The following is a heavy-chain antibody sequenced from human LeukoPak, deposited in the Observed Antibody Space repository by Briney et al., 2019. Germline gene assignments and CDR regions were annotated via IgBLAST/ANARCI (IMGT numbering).Heavy chain of an antibody. CDR2: IYSGGST. J-gene: IGHJ6*03. V-gene: IGHV3-53*01. Sequence: GGSLRLSCAASGFTVSSNYMSWVRQAPGKGLEWVSVIYSGGSTYYADSVKGRFTISRDNSKNTLYLQMNSLRAEDTAVYYCARGAGYYDSSGLGIYYYYYMDVWGKGTTVTVSS. CDR1: GFTVSSNY. D-gene: IGHD3-22*01. CDR3: ARGAGYYDSSGLGIYYYYYMDV.